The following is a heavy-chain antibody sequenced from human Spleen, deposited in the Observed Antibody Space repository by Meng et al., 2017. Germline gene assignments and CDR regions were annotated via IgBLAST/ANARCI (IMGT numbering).Heavy chain of an antibody. CDR2: INQSGST. CDR3: ARVRALATTYFDY. D-gene: IGHD1-7*01. J-gene: IGHJ4*02. Sequence: QQKRWGAGLLKPPETLVLTCAVYGGSFSGYYWHWIRQPPGKGLEWIGEINQSGSTNYIASLKSRVTISVDTSKNQFSLKLSSVTAADTAVYYCARVRALATTYFDYWGQGTLVTVSS. V-gene: IGHV4-34*01. CDR1: GGSFSGYY.